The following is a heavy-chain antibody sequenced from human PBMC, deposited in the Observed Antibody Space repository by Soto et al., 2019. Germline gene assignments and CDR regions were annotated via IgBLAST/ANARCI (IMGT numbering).Heavy chain of an antibody. Sequence: SETLSLTCAVSGGSISSSNYWSWVRHPPGKGLEWIGEIYHSGSSRYIPSLKSRVTISVDTSKNQYSLKLSSVTAADTAVYYCARYSPLSVGEAGTRAFDIWGQGTMVTVSS. CDR3: ARYSPLSVGEAGTRAFDI. CDR1: GGSISSSNY. CDR2: IYHSGSS. V-gene: IGHV4-4*02. J-gene: IGHJ3*02. D-gene: IGHD6-13*01.